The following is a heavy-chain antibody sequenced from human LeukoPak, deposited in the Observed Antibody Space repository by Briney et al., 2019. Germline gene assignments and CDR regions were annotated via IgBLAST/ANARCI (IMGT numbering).Heavy chain of an antibody. V-gene: IGHV3-66*01. Sequence: GGSLRLSCAASGFTVSSNYMRWVRQAPVKGLEWVSVIYSGGSTYYADSVKGRFTISRDNSKNTLYLQMNSLRAEDTAVYYCARAQRGRNDAFDIWGQGTMVTVSS. CDR2: IYSGGST. CDR3: ARAQRGRNDAFDI. D-gene: IGHD3/OR15-3a*01. J-gene: IGHJ3*02. CDR1: GFTVSSNY.